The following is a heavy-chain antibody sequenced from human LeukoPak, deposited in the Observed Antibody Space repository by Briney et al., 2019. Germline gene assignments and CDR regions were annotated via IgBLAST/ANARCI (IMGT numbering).Heavy chain of an antibody. J-gene: IGHJ4*02. CDR2: IYYSGST. CDR1: GGSISSSSCY. D-gene: IGHD3-10*01. Sequence: SETLTLTCTVSGGSISSSSCYWGWIRQPPGKGLEWIGSIYYSGSTYYNPSLKSRTTISVDTTKNQFSLKLSSVTAADTAVYYCARLRWFGEFDYWGQGTLVTVSS. CDR3: ARLRWFGEFDY. V-gene: IGHV4-39*01.